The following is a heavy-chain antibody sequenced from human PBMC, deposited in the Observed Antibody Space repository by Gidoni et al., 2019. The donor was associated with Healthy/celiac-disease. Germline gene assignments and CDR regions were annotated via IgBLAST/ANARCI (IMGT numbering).Heavy chain of an antibody. J-gene: IGHJ3*02. CDR1: GFTFSYYY. V-gene: IGHV3-11*01. Sequence: QVQLVESGGGLVKPGGSLSLSCAASGFTFSYYYMSWIRQAPGKGLEWVSYISSSGSTIYYADSVKGRFTISRDNAKNSLYLQMNSLRAEDTAVYYCARDRHYYGTDHDAFDIWGQGTMVTVSS. CDR2: ISSSGSTI. D-gene: IGHD3-10*01. CDR3: ARDRHYYGTDHDAFDI.